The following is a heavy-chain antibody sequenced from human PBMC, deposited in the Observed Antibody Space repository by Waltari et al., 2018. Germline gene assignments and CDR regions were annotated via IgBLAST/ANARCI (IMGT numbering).Heavy chain of an antibody. Sequence: QVQLVESGGGVVQPGGSLRLSCAASGFTLSSYGMNWVRQAPGKGLEWVASIRKDGGNKQYGDSMKGRFTISRDNPKNTLYLEMNSLRAEDTAVYYCADRSGSGAYMGVWGKGTTVTISS. V-gene: IGHV3-30*02. CDR3: ADRSGSGAYMGV. CDR2: IRKDGGNK. D-gene: IGHD3-10*01. J-gene: IGHJ6*03. CDR1: GFTLSSYG.